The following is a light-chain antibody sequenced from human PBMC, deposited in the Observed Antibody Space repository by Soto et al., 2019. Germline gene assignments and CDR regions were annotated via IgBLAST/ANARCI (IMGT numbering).Light chain of an antibody. CDR2: DAS. J-gene: IGKJ4*01. CDR1: QSVTNY. Sequence: EIVLTQSPATLSLSPGERATLSCRASQSVTNYLAWYQQKPGQGPRLLIYDASKRAPGIPARLSGSGSGTDFALTISSLEPEDVAVYYCQQRSNWPPLTFGGGTKVEI. CDR3: QQRSNWPPLT. V-gene: IGKV3-11*01.